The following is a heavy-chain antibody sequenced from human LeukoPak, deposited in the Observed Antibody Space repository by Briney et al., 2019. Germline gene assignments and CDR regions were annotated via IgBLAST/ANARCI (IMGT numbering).Heavy chain of an antibody. CDR1: GFTFSSYS. CDR3: VSRSITWYRMANWFDP. Sequence: GGSLRLSCAASGFTFSSYSMNWVRQAPGKGLEWVSYISSDSRSTYYADSVKGRFTISRDNAKNSLYLQMNSLRAEDTAVYYCVSRSITWYRMANWFDPWGQGTLVIVSS. D-gene: IGHD6-13*01. J-gene: IGHJ5*02. V-gene: IGHV3-48*04. CDR2: ISSDSRST.